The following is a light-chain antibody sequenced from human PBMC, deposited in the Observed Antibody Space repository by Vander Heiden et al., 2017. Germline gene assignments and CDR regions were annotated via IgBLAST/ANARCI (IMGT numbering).Light chain of an antibody. CDR3: QQFYNTPYT. J-gene: IGKJ2*01. CDR2: GAS. Sequence: MTPSPDSMAVPLCERASLNYNSSQILLNSTANKNYLAWYQQKVGQPPKLLINGASTRESGVPDRFSGSGSGTDFTLTISSLQAEDVAVYFWQQFYNTPYTFGQGTKLEI. CDR1: QILLNSTANKNY. V-gene: IGKV4-1*01.